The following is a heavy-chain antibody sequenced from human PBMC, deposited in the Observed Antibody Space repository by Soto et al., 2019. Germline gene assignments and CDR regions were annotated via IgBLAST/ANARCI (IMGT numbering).Heavy chain of an antibody. CDR3: XXSREIIASAGSFDY. CDR1: GFTFSSHV. CDR2: ISTGGGST. D-gene: IGHD6-25*01. J-gene: IGHJ4*02. V-gene: IGHV3-23*01. Sequence: EVQLLEAGGGLVQPGGSLRLSCAASGFTFSSHVMSWVRQAPGKGLEWVSGISTGGGSTDYADSVKGRFTISRDNSKNTLHLQMKSLRAEDTAVXXXXXSREIIASAGSFDYWGQGTLVTVSS.